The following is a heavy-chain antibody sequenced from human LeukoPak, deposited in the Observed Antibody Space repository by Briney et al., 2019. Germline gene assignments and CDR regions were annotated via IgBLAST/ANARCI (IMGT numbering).Heavy chain of an antibody. CDR2: IKEDGSEK. D-gene: IGHD3-22*01. V-gene: IGHV3-7*01. J-gene: IGHJ4*02. Sequence: ETLSLTCTVSGYSISSGYYWSWIRQPPGKGLEWVANIKEDGSEKYYVDSVKGRFTISRDNAKNSLYLQMNSLRAEDTAVYYCARDSVHGYYDSSGYSALFDYWGQGTLVTVSS. CDR1: GYSISSGYY. CDR3: ARDSVHGYYDSSGYSALFDY.